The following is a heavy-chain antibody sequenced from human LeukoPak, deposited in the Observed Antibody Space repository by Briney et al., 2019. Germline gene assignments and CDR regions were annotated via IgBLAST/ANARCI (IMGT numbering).Heavy chain of an antibody. Sequence: GGSLRLSCAASRFTFSSYAIHWVRQSLGKGLEWVAVMSYDGFNKYYADSVKGRFTISRDNSKNTLYLQMNSLRAEDTAVYYCAKTKGYSYGYYFDYWGQGTLVTVSS. J-gene: IGHJ4*02. V-gene: IGHV3-30*18. CDR2: MSYDGFNK. D-gene: IGHD5-18*01. CDR3: AKTKGYSYGYYFDY. CDR1: RFTFSSYA.